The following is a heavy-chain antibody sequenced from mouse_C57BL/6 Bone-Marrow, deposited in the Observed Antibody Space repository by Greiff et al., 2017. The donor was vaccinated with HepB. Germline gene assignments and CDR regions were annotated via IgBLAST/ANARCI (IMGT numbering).Heavy chain of an antibody. CDR2: IYPRSGNT. J-gene: IGHJ2*01. CDR3: ARRYWYFDY. Sequence: QVQLQQSGAELARPGASVKLSCTASGYTFTSYGISWVKQSTGQGLEWIGEIYPRSGNTYYTDKFKGKATLTADKSSSTAYMELRSLTSEDAAVYYCARRYWYFDYWGQGTTLTVSS. D-gene: IGHD1-1*02. V-gene: IGHV1-81*01. CDR1: GYTFTSYG.